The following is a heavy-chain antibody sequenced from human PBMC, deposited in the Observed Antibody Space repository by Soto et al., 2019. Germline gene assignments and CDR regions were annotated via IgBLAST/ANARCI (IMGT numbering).Heavy chain of an antibody. CDR2: IWYDGNNK. D-gene: IGHD3-9*01. V-gene: IGHV3-33*01. CDR1: GFTFSNYG. CDR3: ARDAEPYYDLLTGVSHFDY. J-gene: IGHJ4*02. Sequence: QVQLVESGGGVVQPGRSLRLSCAASGFTFSNYGIHWVRQAPGKGLEWVAAIWYDGNNKYYADSVKGRFTISRDDSNNKMYLQMNSLRAEDTAVYYCARDAEPYYDLLTGVSHFDYWGQGTLVTVSS.